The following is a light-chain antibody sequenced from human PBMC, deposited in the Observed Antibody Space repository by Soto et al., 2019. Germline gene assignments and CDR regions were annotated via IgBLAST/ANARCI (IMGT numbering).Light chain of an antibody. J-gene: IGLJ2*01. Sequence: QSVLTQPPSASGTPGQRVTISCSGSGSSIGTNTVNWYRQLPGTAPKLLIYGNNQRPSGVPDRFSGSKPGTSASLAISGLQSEDEAEYYCAAWDGSLNNVLFGGGTKVTVL. V-gene: IGLV1-44*01. CDR2: GNN. CDR3: AAWDGSLNNVL. CDR1: GSSIGTNT.